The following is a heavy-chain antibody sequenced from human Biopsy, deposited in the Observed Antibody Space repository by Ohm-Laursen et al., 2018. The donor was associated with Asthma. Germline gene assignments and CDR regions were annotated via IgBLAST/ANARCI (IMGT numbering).Heavy chain of an antibody. J-gene: IGHJ4*02. V-gene: IGHV3-30-3*01. CDR1: RFTYD. CDR3: ARVGVSGTHIEN. D-gene: IGHD5/OR15-5a*01. CDR2: ISYDGSSI. Sequence: SLRLSCAASRFTYDMHRVRQAPGTGPEWVAFISYDGSSIYYADTVKGRFTISRDNSQTTLSLHMNSLTAEDTAVYYCARVGVSGTHIENWGQGTLVTVSS.